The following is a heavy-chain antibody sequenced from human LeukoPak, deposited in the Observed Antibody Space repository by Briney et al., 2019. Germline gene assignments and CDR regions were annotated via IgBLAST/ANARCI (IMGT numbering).Heavy chain of an antibody. V-gene: IGHV4-34*01. J-gene: IGHJ6*04. CDR1: GGSFSGYY. CDR3: ARKEEVWGYYGMDV. CDR2: INHSGST. D-gene: IGHD3-16*01. Sequence: PSETLSLTCAVYGGSFSGYYWSWIRQPPEKGLEWIGEINHSGSTNYNPSLKSRVTISVDTSKNQFSLKLSSVTAADTAVYYCARKEEVWGYYGMDVWGKGTTVTVSP.